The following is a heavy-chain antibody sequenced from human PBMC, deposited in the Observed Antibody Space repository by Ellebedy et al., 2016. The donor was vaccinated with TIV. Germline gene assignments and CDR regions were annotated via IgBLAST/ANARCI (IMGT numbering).Heavy chain of an antibody. J-gene: IGHJ2*01. CDR3: ARGQVDTLTHSVHWYFDI. V-gene: IGHV1-69*13. D-gene: IGHD5-18*01. Sequence: AASVKVSCKASGRTFSNYAVSWVRQAPGQGLVWMAGIIPMFGATTFAENLQGRVTVTADESTSTAYMELSRLRSEDTAVYYCARGQVDTLTHSVHWYFDIWGRGTLVTVSS. CDR2: IIPMFGAT. CDR1: GRTFSNYA.